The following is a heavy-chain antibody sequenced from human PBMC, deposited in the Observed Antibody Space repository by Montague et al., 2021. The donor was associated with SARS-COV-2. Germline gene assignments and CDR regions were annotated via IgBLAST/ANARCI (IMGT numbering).Heavy chain of an antibody. Sequence: SETLSLTCTVSGGSTNNYYWSWIRQPAGKVLGWIGRIHASGISTYNPSLETRVTMSVDTSKNQFSLKLSSVTAADTAVYYCARGRFYYDSGELGSWGQGTLVTVSS. D-gene: IGHD3-22*01. J-gene: IGHJ5*02. CDR2: IHASGIS. V-gene: IGHV4-4*07. CDR3: ARGRFYYDSGELGS. CDR1: GGSTNNYY.